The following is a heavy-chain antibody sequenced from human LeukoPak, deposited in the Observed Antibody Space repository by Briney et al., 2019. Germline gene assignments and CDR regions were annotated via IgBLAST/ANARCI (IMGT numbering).Heavy chain of an antibody. D-gene: IGHD2-2*01. J-gene: IGHJ4*02. CDR1: GFTVTSNY. CDR2: IYTVGTI. V-gene: IGHV3-53*05. Sequence: GGSLRLSCAASGFTVTSNYMSWVRQAPGKRLECVSTIYTVGTINYADSVKGRFTISRDNSKNTLYLQMNSLRAEDTAVYYCATDIVVVPAASFDYWGQGTLVTVSS. CDR3: ATDIVVVPAASFDY.